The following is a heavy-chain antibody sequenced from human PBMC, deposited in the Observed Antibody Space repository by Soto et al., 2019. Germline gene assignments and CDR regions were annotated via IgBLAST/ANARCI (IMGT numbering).Heavy chain of an antibody. D-gene: IGHD6-13*01. CDR1: GGSFSGYY. V-gene: IGHV4-34*01. Sequence: PSETLSLTCAVYGGSFSGYYWSWIRQPPGKGLEWIGEINHSGSTNYNPSLKSRVTISVDTSKNQFSLKLSSVTAADTAVYYCARGRYSSSWYRLYYFDYWGQGTLVTVS. J-gene: IGHJ4*02. CDR3: ARGRYSSSWYRLYYFDY. CDR2: INHSGST.